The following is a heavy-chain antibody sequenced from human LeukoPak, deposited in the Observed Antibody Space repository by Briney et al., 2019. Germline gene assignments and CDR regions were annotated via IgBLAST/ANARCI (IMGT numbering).Heavy chain of an antibody. J-gene: IGHJ4*02. Sequence: SSVKVSCKASGGTFSSYAISWVRQAPGQGLEWMGRIIPIFGTANYAQKFQGRVTITTDESTSTAYMELSSLRSEDTAVYYCARDSSSHSSSWYGFDYWGQGTLVTVSS. CDR2: IIPIFGTA. CDR3: ARDSSSHSSSWYGFDY. D-gene: IGHD6-13*01. V-gene: IGHV1-69*05. CDR1: GGTFSSYA.